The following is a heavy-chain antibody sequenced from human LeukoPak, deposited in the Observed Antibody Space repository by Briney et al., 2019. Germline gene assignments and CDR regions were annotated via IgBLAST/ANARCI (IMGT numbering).Heavy chain of an antibody. CDR3: ARDLLLWFGELPTFGY. CDR1: GYTFTSDG. J-gene: IGHJ4*02. Sequence: GASVKVSCKASGYTFTSDGISRVRQAPGQGLEWMGWISAYNGNTNYAQKLQGRVTMTTDTSTSTAYMELRSLRSDDTAVYYCARDLLLWFGELPTFGYWGQGTLVTVSS. D-gene: IGHD3-10*01. CDR2: ISAYNGNT. V-gene: IGHV1-18*04.